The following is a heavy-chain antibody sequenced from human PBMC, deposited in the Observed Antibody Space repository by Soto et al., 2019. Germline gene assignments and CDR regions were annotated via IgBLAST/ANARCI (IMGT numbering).Heavy chain of an antibody. D-gene: IGHD1-1*01. CDR3: TRHAAYRNETSDY. J-gene: IGHJ4*02. CDR1: GITLSGSA. Sequence: EVQLVESGGGLVQPGGSLKLSCVGSGITLSGSAMHWVRQALGKGLEWVGRIRSKRHTYGKAYAASVEGRFTISRDDSRNTAYLQMNSLKAEDTAVYFCTRHAAYRNETSDYWGQGTLVTVSS. CDR2: IRSKRHTYGK. V-gene: IGHV3-73*01.